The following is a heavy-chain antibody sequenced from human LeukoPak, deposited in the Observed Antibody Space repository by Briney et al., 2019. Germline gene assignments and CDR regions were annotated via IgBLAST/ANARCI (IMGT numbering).Heavy chain of an antibody. V-gene: IGHV1-18*04. CDR3: ARGHSSGTNWFDP. D-gene: IGHD6-19*01. Sequence: ASVKVSCKASGYTFTGYYMHWVRQAPGQGLEWMGWISAYNGNTNYAQKLQGRVTMTTDTSTSTAYMELRSLRSDDTAVYYCARGHSSGTNWFDPWGQGTLVTVSS. J-gene: IGHJ5*02. CDR1: GYTFTGYY. CDR2: ISAYNGNT.